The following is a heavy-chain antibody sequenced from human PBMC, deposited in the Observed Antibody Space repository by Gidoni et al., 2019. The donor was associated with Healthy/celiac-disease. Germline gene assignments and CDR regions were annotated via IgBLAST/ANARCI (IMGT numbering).Heavy chain of an antibody. CDR2: ISAYNGNT. CDR3: ARDLGTTVVTPVRYWFDP. Sequence: QVQLVQSGAEVKKPGASVKVSCKASGYTFTSYGISWVRQAPGQGLEWMVWISAYNGNTNYAQKLQGRGTMTTDTATSTAYMELRSLRSDDTAVYYCARDLGTTVVTPVRYWFDPWGQGTLVTVSS. D-gene: IGHD4-17*01. V-gene: IGHV1-18*01. CDR1: GYTFTSYG. J-gene: IGHJ5*02.